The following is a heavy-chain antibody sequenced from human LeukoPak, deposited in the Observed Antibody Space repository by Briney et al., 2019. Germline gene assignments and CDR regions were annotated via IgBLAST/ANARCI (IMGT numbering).Heavy chain of an antibody. CDR2: IYSGGST. J-gene: IGHJ3*02. Sequence: GGSLRLSCAASGFTFSSYSMSWVRQAPGKGLEWVSVIYSGGSTYYADSVKGRFTISRDNSKNTLYLQMNSLRAEDTAVYYCAREGTSWLRNAFDIWGQGTMVTVSS. D-gene: IGHD2-2*01. CDR3: AREGTSWLRNAFDI. CDR1: GFTFSSYS. V-gene: IGHV3-53*01.